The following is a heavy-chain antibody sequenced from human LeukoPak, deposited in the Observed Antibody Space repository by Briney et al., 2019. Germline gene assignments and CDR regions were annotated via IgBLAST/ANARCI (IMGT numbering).Heavy chain of an antibody. CDR1: GFTFSSYS. CDR2: ISSSSSYI. D-gene: IGHD2-15*01. J-gene: IGHJ5*02. CDR3: ARDHAAPSVVDWFDP. V-gene: IGHV3-21*01. Sequence: PGGPLRLSCAASGFTFSSYSMIGVRQAPGKGLEGVSSISSSSSYIYYADSVKGRFTISRDNATNSLYLQMNSLRADDTAVYYCARDHAAPSVVDWFDPWGQGTLVTVSA.